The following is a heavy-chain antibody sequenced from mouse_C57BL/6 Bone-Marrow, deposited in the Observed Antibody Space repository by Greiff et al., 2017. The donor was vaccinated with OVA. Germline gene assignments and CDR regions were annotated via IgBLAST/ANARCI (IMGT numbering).Heavy chain of an antibody. CDR3: ARRVWLRRDWYFDV. CDR1: GYTFTDYN. J-gene: IGHJ1*03. D-gene: IGHD2-2*01. Sequence: EVQLQQSGPELVKPGASVKIPCKASGYTFTDYNMDWVKQSHGKSLEWIGDINPNNGGTIYNQKFKGKATLTVDKSSSTAYIELRSLTSEDTAVYYCARRVWLRRDWYFDVWGTGTTVTVSS. CDR2: INPNNGGT. V-gene: IGHV1-18*01.